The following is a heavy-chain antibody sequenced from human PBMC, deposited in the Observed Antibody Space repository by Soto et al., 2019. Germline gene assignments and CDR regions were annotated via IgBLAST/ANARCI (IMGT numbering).Heavy chain of an antibody. Sequence: QVQLVQSGAEVKKPGSSVKVSCKASGGTFSSYTISWVRQAPGQGLEWMGRIIPILGIANYEQKFQGRVTITADKSTSTAYMELSSLRSEDTAVYYCASCLSSSWYRPNWGQGTLVTVSS. CDR3: ASCLSSSWYRPN. CDR2: IIPILGIA. J-gene: IGHJ4*02. CDR1: GGTFSSYT. V-gene: IGHV1-69*02. D-gene: IGHD6-13*01.